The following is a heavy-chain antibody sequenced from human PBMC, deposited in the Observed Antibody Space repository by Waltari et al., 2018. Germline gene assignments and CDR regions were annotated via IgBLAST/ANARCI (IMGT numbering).Heavy chain of an antibody. D-gene: IGHD6-6*01. CDR3: ARHGSIGARQNWFDP. V-gene: IGHV5-51*03. CDR1: GYIFTNYW. J-gene: IGHJ5*02. Sequence: EVQLVQSGAAVNKPGESLKISCKGSGYIFTNYWIGWLRQMPGKGLEWMGIISPGDSDTRYSPSFQGQVTISADKSINTAYLQWSSLKASDTAMYYCARHGSIGARQNWFDPWGQGTLVTVSS. CDR2: ISPGDSDT.